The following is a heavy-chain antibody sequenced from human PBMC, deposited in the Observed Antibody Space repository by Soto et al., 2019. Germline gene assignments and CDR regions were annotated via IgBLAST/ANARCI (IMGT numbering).Heavy chain of an antibody. V-gene: IGHV1-46*01. CDR1: GYTFTSYY. D-gene: IGHD5-18*01. CDR3: ARGGRIVDAGIGYYYYHAMDV. J-gene: IGHJ6*02. Sequence: ASVKVSCKASGYTFTSYYIHWVRQAPGQGLEWMGIFNPTGDTASYAQKLQGRVTMTRDTSTGTAYMELGSLRSEDTAVYYCARGGRIVDAGIGYYYYHAMDVWGQGTTVTVSS. CDR2: FNPTGDTA.